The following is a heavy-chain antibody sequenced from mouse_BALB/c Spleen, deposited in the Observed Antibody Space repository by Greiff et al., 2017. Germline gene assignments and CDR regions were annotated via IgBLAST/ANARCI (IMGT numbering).Heavy chain of an antibody. Sequence: QVQLQQSGAELVKPGASVKLSCKASGYTFTSYYMYWVKQRPGQGLEWIGEINPSNGGTNFNEKFKSKATLTVDKSSSTAYMQLSSLTSEDSAVYYCTGGALITTTFDYWGQGTTLTVSS. CDR2: INPSNGGT. V-gene: IGHV1S81*02. D-gene: IGHD1-1*01. CDR3: TGGALITTTFDY. J-gene: IGHJ2*01. CDR1: GYTFTSYY.